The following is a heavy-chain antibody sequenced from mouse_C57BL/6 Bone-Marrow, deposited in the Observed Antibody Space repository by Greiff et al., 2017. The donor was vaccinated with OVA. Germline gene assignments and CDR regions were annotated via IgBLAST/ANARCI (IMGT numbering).Heavy chain of an antibody. J-gene: IGHJ2*01. D-gene: IGHD4-1*02. CDR2: ISNGGGSN. Sequence: EVKLVESGGGLVQPGGSLKLSCAASGFTFSDYYMYWVRQTPEKRLEWVAYISNGGGSNYYPDTVKGRFTISRDNAKTSQYLHMSRLNSEDTAMYYCARCVQLGLDYWGHGTTLTVSS. V-gene: IGHV5-12*01. CDR1: GFTFSDYY. CDR3: ARCVQLGLDY.